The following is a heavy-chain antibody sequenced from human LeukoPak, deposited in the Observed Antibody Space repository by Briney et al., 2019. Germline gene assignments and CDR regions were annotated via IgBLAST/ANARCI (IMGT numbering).Heavy chain of an antibody. D-gene: IGHD3-10*01. J-gene: IGHJ4*02. CDR3: AKGSRDSRPYYFDF. CDR1: GFTFINYG. Sequence: PGGSLRLSCAASGFTFINYGMSWVRQAPGKGLEWVSAVSGSGATYYADSVKGRFTISRDNSKNTLYLQMNSLRAEDTAVYYCAKGSRDSRPYYFDFWGQGTLVTVSS. V-gene: IGHV3-23*01. CDR2: VSGSGAT.